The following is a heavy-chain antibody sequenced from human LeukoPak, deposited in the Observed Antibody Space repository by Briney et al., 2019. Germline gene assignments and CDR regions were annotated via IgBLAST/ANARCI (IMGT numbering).Heavy chain of an antibody. J-gene: IGHJ6*02. V-gene: IGHV4-59*01. CDR1: GGSFSGYY. Sequence: NPSETLSLTCAVYGGSFSGYYWSWIRQPPGKGPEWIGYIYYSGSTNYNPSLKSRVTISVDTSKNQFSLKLSSVTAADTAVYYCARGEQLGYYGMDVWGQGTTVTVSS. CDR2: IYYSGST. D-gene: IGHD6-13*01. CDR3: ARGEQLGYYGMDV.